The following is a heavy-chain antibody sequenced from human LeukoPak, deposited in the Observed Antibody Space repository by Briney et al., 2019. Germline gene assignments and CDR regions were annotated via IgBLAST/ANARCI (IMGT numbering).Heavy chain of an antibody. V-gene: IGHV1-46*01. CDR1: GYTFTSYY. CDR2: INPSGGST. J-gene: IGHJ4*02. Sequence: ASVKVSCKASGYTFTSYYMHWVRQAPGQGLEWMGIINPSGGSTSYAQKFQGRVTMTRGTSTSTVYMELSSLRSEDTAVYYCARDRLGRYSRDYYFDYWGQGTLVTVPS. D-gene: IGHD6-13*01. CDR3: ARDRLGRYSRDYYFDY.